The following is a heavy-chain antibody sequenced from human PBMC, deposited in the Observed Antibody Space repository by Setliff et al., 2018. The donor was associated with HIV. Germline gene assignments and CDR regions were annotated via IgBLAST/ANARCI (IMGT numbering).Heavy chain of an antibody. CDR3: ARPIAAAGLFDS. CDR1: GITFGNAW. J-gene: IGHJ4*02. Sequence: GGSLRLSCAVSGITFGNAWMSWVRQAPGKGLEWVANIKQDGSEQYYVDSVKGRFTISRDNAKNSLYLQMNSLRAEDTAVYYCARPIAAAGLFDSWGQGTLVTVSS. D-gene: IGHD6-13*01. CDR2: IKQDGSEQ. V-gene: IGHV3-7*01.